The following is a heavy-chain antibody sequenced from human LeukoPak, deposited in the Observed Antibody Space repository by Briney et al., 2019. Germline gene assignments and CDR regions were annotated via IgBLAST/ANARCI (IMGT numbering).Heavy chain of an antibody. CDR3: AGDQGGTTWYYYGMDA. CDR1: GGSISSGSYY. CDR2: IYTSGST. V-gene: IGHV4-61*02. J-gene: IGHJ6*02. Sequence: SETLSLTCTVSGGSISSGSYYWSWIRQPARKGLEWIGRIYTSGSTNYNPSLKSRVTISVDTSKNQFSLKLSSVTAEDTAVYYCAGDQGGTTWYYYGMDAWGQGTTVTVSS. D-gene: IGHD1-7*01.